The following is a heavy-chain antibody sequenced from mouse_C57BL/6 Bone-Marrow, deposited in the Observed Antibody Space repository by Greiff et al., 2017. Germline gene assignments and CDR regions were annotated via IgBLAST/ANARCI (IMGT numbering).Heavy chain of an antibody. CDR2: IDPSDSYT. J-gene: IGHJ1*03. Sequence: VQLQQPGAELVMPGASVKLSCKASGYTFTSYWMHWVKQRPGRGLAWIGEIDPSDSYTNYNQKFKGKSTLTVDKSSSTAYLQLSSLTSEDSAVYYCASRDVRYFDVWGTGTTVTVSS. CDR3: ASRDVRYFDV. V-gene: IGHV1-69*01. D-gene: IGHD3-3*01. CDR1: GYTFTSYW.